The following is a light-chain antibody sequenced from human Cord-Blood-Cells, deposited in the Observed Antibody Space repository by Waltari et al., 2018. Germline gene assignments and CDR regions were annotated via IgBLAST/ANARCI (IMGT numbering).Light chain of an antibody. CDR3: QQRSNWPLT. J-gene: IGKJ4*01. CDR1: QRVSSY. CDR2: DAS. V-gene: IGKV3-11*01. Sequence: EIVLTQSPATLSLSPGERATLSCRARQRVSSYLAWYQQKPGQAPRLLIYDASNRATGIPARFRGSGSGTDFTLTISSLEPEDFAVYYCQQRSNWPLTFGGGTKVEIK.